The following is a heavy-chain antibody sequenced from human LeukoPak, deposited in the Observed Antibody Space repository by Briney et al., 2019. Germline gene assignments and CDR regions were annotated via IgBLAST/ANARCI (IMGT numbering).Heavy chain of an antibody. V-gene: IGHV3-21*01. D-gene: IGHD4-17*01. J-gene: IGHJ3*02. CDR1: GFTFSSYS. Sequence: GGSLRLSCAASGFTFSSYSMNWVRQAPGKGLEWVSPISSSSSYIYYADSVKGRFTISRDNAKNSLYLQMNSLRAEDTAVYYCARLSTVDAFDIWGQGTMVTVSS. CDR2: ISSSSSYI. CDR3: ARLSTVDAFDI.